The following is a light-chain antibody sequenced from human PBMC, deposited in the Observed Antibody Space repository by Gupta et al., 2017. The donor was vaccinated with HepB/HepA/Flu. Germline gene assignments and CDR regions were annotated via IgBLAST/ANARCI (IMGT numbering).Light chain of an antibody. CDR2: DTT. CDR1: SAPVTSGHY. J-gene: IGLJ2*01. Sequence: QVVVTQEHSLTVPPGGTVTLTCGSNSAPVTSGHYTYWFQQKPGQAPRTLIYDTTKKHSATPARFSGSRRGGKAALVLTGAQPDDEAEYQCFHAHVAVRVFGGGTRLTVL. V-gene: IGLV7-46*01. CDR3: FHAHVAVRV.